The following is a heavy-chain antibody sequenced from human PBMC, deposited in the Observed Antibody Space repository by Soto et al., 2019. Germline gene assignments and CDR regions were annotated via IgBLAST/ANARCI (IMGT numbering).Heavy chain of an antibody. J-gene: IGHJ6*02. CDR3: AIMPYCSSTSCYSWLQSLAYYYGMDV. CDR1: GYTFTSYD. V-gene: IGHV1-8*01. D-gene: IGHD2-2*01. Sequence: ASVKVSCKASGYTFTSYDINWVRQATGQGLEWMGWMNPNSGNTGYAQKFQGRVTVTRNTSISTAYMELSSLRSEDTAVYYCAIMPYCSSTSCYSWLQSLAYYYGMDVWGQGTTVTVSS. CDR2: MNPNSGNT.